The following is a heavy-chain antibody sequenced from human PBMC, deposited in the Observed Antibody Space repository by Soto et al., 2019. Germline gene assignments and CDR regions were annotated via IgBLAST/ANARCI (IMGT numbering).Heavy chain of an antibody. D-gene: IGHD3-10*01. CDR1: GYTFTSYG. CDR2: ISAYNGNT. Sequence: ASVKVSCKASGYTFTSYGISWVRQAPGQGLEWMGWISAYNGNTNYAQKLQGRVTMATDTSTSTAYTELRWLRSDDTAESYCSGAFGRRDSYLELWGRGTLVTVSA. V-gene: IGHV1-18*01. J-gene: IGHJ2*01. CDR3: SGAFGRRDSYLEL.